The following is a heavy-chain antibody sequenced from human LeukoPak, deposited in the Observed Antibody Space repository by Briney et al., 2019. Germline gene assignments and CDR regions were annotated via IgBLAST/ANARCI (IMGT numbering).Heavy chain of an antibody. J-gene: IGHJ3*02. V-gene: IGHV3-7*01. CDR2: IKQDGSEK. D-gene: IGHD1-1*01. CDR3: ARETYNWNSLRAFDI. Sequence: GGSLRLSCAASGFTFSSYWMSWVRQAPGKGLEWVANIKQDGSEKYYVDSVKGRFTISRDNAKNSLYLQMNSLRAEDTAVYYCARETYNWNSLRAFDIWGQGTMVTVPS. CDR1: GFTFSSYW.